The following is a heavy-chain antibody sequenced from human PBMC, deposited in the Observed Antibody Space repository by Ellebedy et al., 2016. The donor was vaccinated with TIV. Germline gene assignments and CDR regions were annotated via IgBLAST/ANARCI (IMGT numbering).Heavy chain of an antibody. J-gene: IGHJ4*02. CDR3: ARAEHYDILTGYFDY. V-gene: IGHV3-74*01. CDR1: GFTFSSHW. CDR2: INSDGSTT. Sequence: GESLKISCAASGFTFSSHWMHWVRQAPGKGLVWVSRINSDGSTTSYADSVEGRFTIFRDNGKNTLNLQMNSLRVEDTAVYYCARAEHYDILTGYFDYWGQGTLVTVSS. D-gene: IGHD3-9*01.